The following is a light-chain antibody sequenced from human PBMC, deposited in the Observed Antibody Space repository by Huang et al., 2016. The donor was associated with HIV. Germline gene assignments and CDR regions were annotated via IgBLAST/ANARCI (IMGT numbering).Light chain of an antibody. CDR3: QQYSKWPPNT. V-gene: IGKV3-15*01. CDR2: GAS. Sequence: EIVMTQSPATLSLSPGERATLSCRASQSVNSKLAWYQQKPGQAPRLLISGASTRATGVPGRFSGSGSGTEFTLTISSLQSEDFAVYYCQQYSKWPPNTFGQGTKLESK. J-gene: IGKJ2*01. CDR1: QSVNSK.